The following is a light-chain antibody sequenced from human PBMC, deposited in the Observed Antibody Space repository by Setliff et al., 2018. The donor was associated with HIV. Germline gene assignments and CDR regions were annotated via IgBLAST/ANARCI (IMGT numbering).Light chain of an antibody. J-gene: IGLJ2*01. CDR2: EVT. V-gene: IGLV2-14*01. Sequence: QSALTQPASVSGSPGQSITISRTGTSSDVGGYKYVSWYQQYPGKAPKLIIYEVTNRPSGVSNRFSGSKSGNTASLTISGLQAEDEADYYCNSFTSSSAYVLFGGGTKVTVL. CDR1: SSDVGGYKY. CDR3: NSFTSSSAYVL.